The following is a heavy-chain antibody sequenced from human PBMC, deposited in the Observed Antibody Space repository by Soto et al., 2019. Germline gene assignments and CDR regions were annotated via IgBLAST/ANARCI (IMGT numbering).Heavy chain of an antibody. CDR2: ISDSGAST. Sequence: GGSLRLSCAASGFTFSSYAMSWVRQAPGKGLEWVSAISDSGASTYYADSVKGRFTISRDNSKNTLYLQVNSLRAEDTAAYYCAKDPMYSSSWHAFDIWGQGTMVTVSS. J-gene: IGHJ3*02. CDR3: AKDPMYSSSWHAFDI. D-gene: IGHD6-13*01. V-gene: IGHV3-23*01. CDR1: GFTFSSYA.